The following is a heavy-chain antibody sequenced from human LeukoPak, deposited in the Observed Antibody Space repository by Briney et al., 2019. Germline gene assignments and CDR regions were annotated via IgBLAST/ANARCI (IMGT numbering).Heavy chain of an antibody. CDR2: ISAYNGNT. CDR1: GYTFTSYG. Sequence: EASVKVSCKASGYTFTSYGISWVRQAPGQGLEWMGWISAYNGNTNYAQKLQGRVTMTRDTSISTAYLQWSSLKASDAAMYYCARTPGYCGGDCYPYYFDYWGQGTLVTVSS. V-gene: IGHV1-18*01. J-gene: IGHJ4*02. CDR3: ARTPGYCGGDCYPYYFDY. D-gene: IGHD2-21*02.